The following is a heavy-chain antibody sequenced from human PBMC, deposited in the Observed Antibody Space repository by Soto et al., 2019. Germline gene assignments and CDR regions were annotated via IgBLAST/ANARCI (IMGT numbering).Heavy chain of an antibody. D-gene: IGHD6-19*01. CDR2: ISGSGGST. Sequence: EVQLLESGGGLVQPGGSLRLSCAASGFTFSSYAMSWVRQAPGKGLEWVSAISGSGGSTYYADSVKGRFTISRDNSKNTLYLQMKSLRAEDTAVYYCARRSIAVAGLTNWFDPWGQGTLVTVSS. V-gene: IGHV3-23*01. CDR1: GFTFSSYA. CDR3: ARRSIAVAGLTNWFDP. J-gene: IGHJ5*02.